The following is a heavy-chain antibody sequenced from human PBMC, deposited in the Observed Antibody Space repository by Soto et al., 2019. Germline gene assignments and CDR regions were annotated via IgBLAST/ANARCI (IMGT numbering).Heavy chain of an antibody. Sequence: QVQLQESGPGLVKPSETLSLTCTVSGGSISSYYWSWIRQPPGKGLEWIGYIYYSGSTNYNPSLKSRATISVDTSKNQFSLNLSSMTAADTAVYYCARRYGYSFDYWGQGTLVTVSS. CDR3: ARRYGYSFDY. CDR2: IYYSGST. V-gene: IGHV4-59*08. J-gene: IGHJ4*02. CDR1: GGSISSYY. D-gene: IGHD1-1*01.